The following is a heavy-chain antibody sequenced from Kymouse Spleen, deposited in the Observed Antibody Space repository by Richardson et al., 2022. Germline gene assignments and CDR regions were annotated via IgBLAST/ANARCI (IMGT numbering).Heavy chain of an antibody. CDR1: GFTFSSYS. V-gene: IGHV3-21*03. CDR3: ARDYGDSYYFDY. CDR2: ISSSSSYI. D-gene: IGHD4-17*01. Sequence: EVQLVESGGGLVKPGGSLRLSCAASGFTFSSYSMNWVRQAPGKGLEWVSSISSSSSYIYYADSVKGRFTISRDNAKNSLYLQMNSLRAEDTAVYYCARDYGDSYYFDYWGQGTLVTVSS. J-gene: IGHJ4*02.